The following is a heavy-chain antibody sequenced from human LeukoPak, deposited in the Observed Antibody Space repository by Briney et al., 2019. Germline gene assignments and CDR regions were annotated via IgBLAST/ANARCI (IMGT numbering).Heavy chain of an antibody. CDR3: ARDIATVVHQE. D-gene: IGHD2-15*01. V-gene: IGHV1-18*01. J-gene: IGHJ4*02. Sequence: GASVKVSCKASGYTFTSYGISWVRQAPGQGLEWMGWISGYSGNTNYVQKFQGRVTMATDTSTSTVYMELRSLSSDDTAVYYCARDIATVVHQEWGQGTLVTVSS. CDR2: ISGYSGNT. CDR1: GYTFTSYG.